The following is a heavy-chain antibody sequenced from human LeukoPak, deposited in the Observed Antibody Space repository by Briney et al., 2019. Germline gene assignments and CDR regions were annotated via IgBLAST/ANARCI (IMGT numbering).Heavy chain of an antibody. V-gene: IGHV1-18*01. CDR3: ARDYGSGSFRALYFDY. J-gene: IGHJ4*02. Sequence: GASVKVSCKASGYTFTTYGISWVRQAPGQGLEWMGWISTYNGNINYAQKFQGRVTMTTDTSTSTAYMDLRSLRSDDTAVYYCARDYGSGSFRALYFDYWGQGTLVTVSS. CDR1: GYTFTTYG. CDR2: ISTYNGNI. D-gene: IGHD3-10*01.